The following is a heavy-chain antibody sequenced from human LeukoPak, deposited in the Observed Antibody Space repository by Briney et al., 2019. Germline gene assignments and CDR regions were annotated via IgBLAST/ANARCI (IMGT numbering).Heavy chain of an antibody. D-gene: IGHD6-13*01. CDR1: GFTFSTYA. V-gene: IGHV3-23*01. Sequence: GGSLRLSCTASGFTFSTYATSWVRQAPGKGLEWVSGISTSGGTTYYADSVKGRFTISRDNSKNTLYLQMSSLRAEDTAVYYCASFGNSWYYFDYWGQGTLVTVSS. J-gene: IGHJ4*02. CDR3: ASFGNSWYYFDY. CDR2: ISTSGGTT.